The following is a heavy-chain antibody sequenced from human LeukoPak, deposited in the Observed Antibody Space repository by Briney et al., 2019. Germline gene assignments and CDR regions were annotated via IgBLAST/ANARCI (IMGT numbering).Heavy chain of an antibody. J-gene: IGHJ4*02. CDR2: INDDGTYT. CDR1: GFTSSSYW. D-gene: IGHD3-9*01. V-gene: IGHV3-74*01. Sequence: GGSLRLSCALSGFTSSSYWMHWVRQVPGKGLVWVSRINDDGTYTVYADSVKGRFTISRDDSKNTLYLQMNSLRAEDTAAYYCAKGYYFDILSGYSSLDSWGQGTLVTVSS. CDR3: AKGYYFDILSGYSSLDS.